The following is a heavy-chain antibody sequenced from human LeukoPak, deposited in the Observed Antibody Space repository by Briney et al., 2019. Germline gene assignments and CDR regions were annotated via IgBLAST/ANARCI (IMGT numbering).Heavy chain of an antibody. CDR1: GFTFSDYY. D-gene: IGHD1-26*01. CDR3: ASGGSYYKYDAFDI. J-gene: IGHJ3*02. CDR2: ISSSGSTI. Sequence: PGGSLRLSCAASGFTFSDYYMSWIRQAPGKGLEWVSYISSSGSTIYYADSVKGRFTISRDNAKNSLYLQMNSLRAEDTAVYYCASGGSYYKYDAFDIWGQGTMVTVSS. V-gene: IGHV3-11*04.